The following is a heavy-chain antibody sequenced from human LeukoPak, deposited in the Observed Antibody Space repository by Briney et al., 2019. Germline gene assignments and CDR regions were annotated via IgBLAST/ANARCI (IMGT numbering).Heavy chain of an antibody. CDR2: INHSGSA. CDR1: GGSFSGYY. V-gene: IGHV4-34*01. D-gene: IGHD3-22*01. J-gene: IGHJ4*02. CDR3: ANAHYYDSSGYYLDY. Sequence: SETLSLTCAVYGGSFSGYYWSWIRQPPGKGLEWIGEINHSGSANYNPSLKSRVTISVDTSKNQFSLKLSSVTAADTAVYHCANAHYYDSSGYYLDYWGQGTLVTVSS.